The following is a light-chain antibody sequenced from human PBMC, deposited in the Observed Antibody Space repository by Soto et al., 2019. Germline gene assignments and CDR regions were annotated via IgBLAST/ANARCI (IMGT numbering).Light chain of an antibody. V-gene: IGLV3-1*01. Sequence: SYELTQPPSVSVPPGQTASITCSGDKLGDKYACWYQQKPGQSPVLVIYQDSKRPSGIPERFSGSNSGNTATLTISGTQAMDEADYYCQAWDSSTVFGTGTKVTVL. CDR3: QAWDSSTV. CDR1: KLGDKY. J-gene: IGLJ1*01. CDR2: QDS.